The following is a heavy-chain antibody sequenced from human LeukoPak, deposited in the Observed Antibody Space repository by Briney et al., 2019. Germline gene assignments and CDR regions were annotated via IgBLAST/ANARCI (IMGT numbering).Heavy chain of an antibody. CDR1: GGSISSGGYY. CDR2: IYYSGST. Sequence: SQTLSLTCTVSGGSISSGGYYWSWIRQHPGKGLEWIGYIYYSGSTYYNPSLKSRVTISVDTSKNQFSLKLGSVTAADTAVYYCARAPGVLRYFDWPLTFDYWGQGTLVTVSS. V-gene: IGHV4-31*03. J-gene: IGHJ4*02. D-gene: IGHD3-9*01. CDR3: ARAPGVLRYFDWPLTFDY.